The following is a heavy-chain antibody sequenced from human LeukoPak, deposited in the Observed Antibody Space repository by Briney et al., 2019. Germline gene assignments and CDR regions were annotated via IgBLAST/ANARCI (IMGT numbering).Heavy chain of an antibody. V-gene: IGHV3-48*03. CDR2: ISTSGSIL. Sequence: GGSLRLSCAASGFTFSSYEMHWVRQAPGKGLEWISYISTSGSILYYTDSVKGRFTISRDNAKNSLYLQMNSLRAEDTAIYYCARDHVAYSLYWGQGTLVTVSS. CDR1: GFTFSSYE. J-gene: IGHJ4*02. D-gene: IGHD2-21*01. CDR3: ARDHVAYSLY.